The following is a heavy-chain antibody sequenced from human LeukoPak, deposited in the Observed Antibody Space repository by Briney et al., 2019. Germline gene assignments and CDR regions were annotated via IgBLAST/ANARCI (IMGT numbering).Heavy chain of an antibody. CDR1: GFSFSSYY. V-gene: IGHV3-66*01. CDR2: IYSGGST. D-gene: IGHD2-2*01. Sequence: PGGSLRLSCAASGFSFSSYYMTWVRQAPGKGLEWVSVIYSGGSTYYADSVKGRFTISRDNSKNTLYLQMNSLRAEDTAVYYCARDPLTPGYCSSTGCYGGYGMDVWGQGTTVTVSS. CDR3: ARDPLTPGYCSSTGCYGGYGMDV. J-gene: IGHJ6*02.